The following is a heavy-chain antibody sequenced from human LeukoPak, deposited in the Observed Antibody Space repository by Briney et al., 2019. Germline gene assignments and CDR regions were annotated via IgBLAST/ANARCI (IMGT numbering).Heavy chain of an antibody. Sequence: QTGGSLRLSCAVSGLSFSNYWMHWVRQAPGKGPVWVARTNLHGTTVDYADSVKGRFTISRDNAKNTLFLQMNSLRAEDTAVYYCASGYTYVRLGDHWGQGTLVTVSS. CDR2: TNLHGTTV. J-gene: IGHJ4*02. D-gene: IGHD5-18*01. V-gene: IGHV3-74*01. CDR3: ASGYTYVRLGDH. CDR1: GLSFSNYW.